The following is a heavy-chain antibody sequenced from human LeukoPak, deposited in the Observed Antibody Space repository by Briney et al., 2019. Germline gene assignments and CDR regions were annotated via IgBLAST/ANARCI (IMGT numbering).Heavy chain of an antibody. Sequence: ASVKVSCKASGYTFTSYDINWVRQATGQGLEWMGWMNPNSGNTGYAQKFQGRVTMTRNTSISTDYMELSSLRSEDTAVYYCARRSLKLWRNELSLRYWGQGTLVTVSS. D-gene: IGHD2-21*01. CDR3: ARRSLKLWRNELSLRY. CDR1: GYTFTSYD. V-gene: IGHV1-8*01. J-gene: IGHJ4*02. CDR2: MNPNSGNT.